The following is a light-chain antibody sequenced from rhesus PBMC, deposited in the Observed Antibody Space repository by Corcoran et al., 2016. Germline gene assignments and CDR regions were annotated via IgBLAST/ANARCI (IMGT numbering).Light chain of an antibody. CDR1: ENVNNY. J-gene: IGKJ2*01. V-gene: IGKV1-74*01. CDR3: QHCSGTPDS. Sequence: DIQMTQSPSSLSASVGDSVTITCRASENVNNYLNWYQQKPWKARKLLVYKASTLQSGVSSRFSGSGSGTDYTFTSRRLQPEDVAPYSCQHCSGTPDSFGHGTKVEIK. CDR2: KAS.